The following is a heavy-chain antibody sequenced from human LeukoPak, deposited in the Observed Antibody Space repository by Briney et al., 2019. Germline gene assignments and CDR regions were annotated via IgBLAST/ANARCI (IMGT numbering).Heavy chain of an antibody. Sequence: PSETLSLTCAVYGGSFSGYYWSWIRQPPGKGLEWIGEINHSGSTNYNPSLKSRVTISVDTSKNQFSLKLSSVTAADTAVYYCARAPIAAAEYYFDYWGQGTLVTVSS. V-gene: IGHV4-34*01. CDR2: INHSGST. CDR1: GGSFSGYY. D-gene: IGHD6-13*01. CDR3: ARAPIAAAEYYFDY. J-gene: IGHJ4*02.